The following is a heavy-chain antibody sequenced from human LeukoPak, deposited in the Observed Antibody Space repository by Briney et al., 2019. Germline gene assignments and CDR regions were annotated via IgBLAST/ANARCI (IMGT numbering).Heavy chain of an antibody. Sequence: GGSLTLSCALSGFTFSNAWMSCVRQAPGKGRECVGRIKSKTDGRKTDYAESVKGRFTISRDDSKNTLYLQMNSLKTEDTAVYYCTTDYVLRFLEWLTPGGDVWGQGTTVTVSS. CDR2: IKSKTDGRKT. CDR1: GFTFSNAW. D-gene: IGHD3-3*01. CDR3: TTDYVLRFLEWLTPGGDV. J-gene: IGHJ6*02. V-gene: IGHV3-15*01.